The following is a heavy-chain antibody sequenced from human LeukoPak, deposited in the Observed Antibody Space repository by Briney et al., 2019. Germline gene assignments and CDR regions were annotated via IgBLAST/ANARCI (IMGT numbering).Heavy chain of an antibody. D-gene: IGHD3-22*01. V-gene: IGHV1-24*01. CDR3: ATQWNYYDSSGYYYFFY. Sequence: ASVKVSCKVSGYTLTELSMHWVRQAPGKGLEWMGGFDPEDGETIYAQKFQGRVTMTEDTSTDTAYMELSSLRSEDMAVYYCATQWNYYDSSGYYYFFYWGQGTLVTVSS. CDR1: GYTLTELS. J-gene: IGHJ4*02. CDR2: FDPEDGET.